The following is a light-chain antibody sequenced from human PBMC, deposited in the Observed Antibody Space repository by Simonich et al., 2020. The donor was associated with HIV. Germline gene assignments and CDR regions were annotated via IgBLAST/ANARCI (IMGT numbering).Light chain of an antibody. Sequence: QLVLTQSPSASASLGASVKLTCTLTRGHSSYAIAGHQQQPEKGPRYLMKLTYDGSHSKGDGIPDRFSGSSSGAERYLTISSLQSEDEADYYCQTWGTGFHVFGTGTKVTVL. V-gene: IGLV4-69*01. J-gene: IGLJ1*01. CDR3: QTWGTGFHV. CDR2: LTYDGSH. CDR1: RGHSSYA.